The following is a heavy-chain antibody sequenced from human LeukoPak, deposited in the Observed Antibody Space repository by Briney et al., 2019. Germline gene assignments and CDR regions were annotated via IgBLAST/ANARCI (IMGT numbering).Heavy chain of an antibody. CDR1: GGSISSYY. V-gene: IGHV4-59*08. CDR3: ARLKRDGYNRRFDC. Sequence: SETLSLTCTVSGGSISSYYWSWIRQPPGKGLEWIGYIYYSGSTNYNPSLKSRVTISVDTSKNQFSLKLGSVTAADTAVYYCARLKRDGYNRRFDCWGQGTLVTVSS. J-gene: IGHJ4*02. CDR2: IYYSGST. D-gene: IGHD5-24*01.